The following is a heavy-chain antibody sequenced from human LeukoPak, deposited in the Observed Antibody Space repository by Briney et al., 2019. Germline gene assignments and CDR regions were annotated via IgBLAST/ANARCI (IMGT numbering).Heavy chain of an antibody. D-gene: IGHD3-10*01. V-gene: IGHV4-61*01. CDR1: GGSVSSGSYY. CDR3: ARGVYYYGSGSYYY. Sequence: PSETLSLTCTVSGGSVSSGSYYWSWIRQPPGKGLEWIGYIYYSGSTNYNPSLKSRVTISVDTSKNQFSLKLSSVTAADTAVYYCARGVYYYGSGSYYYWGQGTLVTVSS. J-gene: IGHJ4*02. CDR2: IYYSGST.